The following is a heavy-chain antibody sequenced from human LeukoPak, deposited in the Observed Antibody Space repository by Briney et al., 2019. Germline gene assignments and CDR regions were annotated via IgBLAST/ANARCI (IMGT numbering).Heavy chain of an antibody. CDR3: ARLIDSSGWHFYYYYGMDV. J-gene: IGHJ6*02. D-gene: IGHD6-19*01. CDR2: IYYSGST. CDR1: GGSISSGGYY. V-gene: IGHV4-31*03. Sequence: SQTLSLTCTVSGGSISSGGYYWSWIRQYPGKGLEWIGYIYYSGSTYYNPSLKSRVTISVDTSKNQFSLKLSSVTAADTAVYYCARLIDSSGWHFYYYYGMDVWGQGTTVTVSS.